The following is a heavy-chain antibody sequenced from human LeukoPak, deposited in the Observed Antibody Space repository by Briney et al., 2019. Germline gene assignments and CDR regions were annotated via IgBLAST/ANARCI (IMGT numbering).Heavy chain of an antibody. CDR2: INPNSGET. Sequence: ASVKVSCKTSGSTFTVAYMHWVRHAPGQGLEWMGWINPNSGETKFAQRFQGRVNLIRDTAISTVYMDLGGLRSDDTAVYYCARVLFNSGYDYWGQGSLVTVSS. V-gene: IGHV1-2*02. D-gene: IGHD3-9*01. CDR1: GSTFTVAY. CDR3: ARVLFNSGYDY. J-gene: IGHJ4*02.